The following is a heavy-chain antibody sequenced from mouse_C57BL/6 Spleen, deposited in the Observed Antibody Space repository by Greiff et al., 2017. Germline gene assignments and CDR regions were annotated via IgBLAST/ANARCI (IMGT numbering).Heavy chain of an antibody. D-gene: IGHD2-4*01. CDR2: LSYDGSN. J-gene: IGHJ2*01. Sequence: EVQLQESGPGLVKPSQSLSLTCSVTGYSITSGYFWNWIRQLPGNKLEWMGFLSYDGSNNYNPSLKNRISITRDTSKNQFILNFNSLTTDDTATYYCSRDDDYDGIDYWGQGTTLTVSS. CDR1: GYSITSGYF. CDR3: SRDDDYDGIDY. V-gene: IGHV3-6*01.